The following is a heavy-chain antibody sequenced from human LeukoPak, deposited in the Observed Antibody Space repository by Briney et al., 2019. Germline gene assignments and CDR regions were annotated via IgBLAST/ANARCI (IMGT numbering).Heavy chain of an antibody. D-gene: IGHD5-12*01. CDR3: ATKRDSGYAGDAFDI. CDR1: GGTFSSYA. Sequence: SVKVSCKASGGTFSSYAISWVRQAPGQGVEWMGRIIPILGIANYAQKFQGRVTITADKSTSTAYMELSSLRSEDTAVYYCATKRDSGYAGDAFDIWGQGTMVTVSS. CDR2: IIPILGIA. J-gene: IGHJ3*02. V-gene: IGHV1-69*04.